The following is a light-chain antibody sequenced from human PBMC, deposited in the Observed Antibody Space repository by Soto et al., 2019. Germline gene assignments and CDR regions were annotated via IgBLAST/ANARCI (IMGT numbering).Light chain of an antibody. J-gene: IGKJ1*01. V-gene: IGKV1-5*03. Sequence: DIQMTQSPSTLSGSVGDRVTITCRASQTISSWLAWYQQKPGKAPKLLIYKASTLKSGVPSRFSGSGSGTEFTLTISSLQPDDFAVYYCQQYHNWWTFGQGTKVDI. CDR1: QTISSW. CDR2: KAS. CDR3: QQYHNWWT.